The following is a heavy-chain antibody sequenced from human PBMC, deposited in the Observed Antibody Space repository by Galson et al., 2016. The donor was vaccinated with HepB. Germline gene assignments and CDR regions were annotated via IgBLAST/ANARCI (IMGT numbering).Heavy chain of an antibody. CDR2: ISAHNGDT. V-gene: IGHV1-18*01. CDR1: GYTFTSYG. Sequence: SVKVSCKASGYTFTSYGISWVRQAPGQGLEWMGWISAHNGDTNYAQKFRGRITMTTDRSTSTAYMELRSLRPDDTAVYYCARDYIILSTTTGGEISSWDDCFDPWGQGTMVIVSS. J-gene: IGHJ3*01. CDR3: ARDYIILSTTTGGEISSWDDCFDP. D-gene: IGHD6-13*01.